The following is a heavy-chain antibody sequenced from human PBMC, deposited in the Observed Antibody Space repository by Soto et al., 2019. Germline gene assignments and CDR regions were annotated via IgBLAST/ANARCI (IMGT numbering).Heavy chain of an antibody. CDR2: IYYSGST. CDR3: ARDVDSYIWGSYPKGTAFDI. V-gene: IGHV4-61*01. D-gene: IGHD3-16*02. CDR1: GGSVSSGSYY. J-gene: IGHJ3*02. Sequence: PSETLSLTCTVSGGSVSSGSYYWSWIRQPPGKGLEWIGYIYYSGSTNYNPSLKSRVTISVDTSKNQFSLKLSSVTAADTAVYYCARDVDSYIWGSYPKGTAFDIWGQGTMVTVSS.